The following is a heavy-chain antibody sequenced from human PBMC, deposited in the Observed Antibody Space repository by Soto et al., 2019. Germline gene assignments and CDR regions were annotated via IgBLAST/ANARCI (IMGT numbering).Heavy chain of an antibody. Sequence: GGSLRLSCVASGFTVDDYAMHWVRQAPGKGLEWVSGIRANGDNVDYADTVKGRFTVSRDNAKNYLFLQMNSLRPEDTALYYCAKDMKWGGMTTIHYFDSWGQGT. J-gene: IGHJ4*02. CDR2: IRANGDNV. V-gene: IGHV3-9*01. D-gene: IGHD4-17*01. CDR1: GFTVDDYA. CDR3: AKDMKWGGMTTIHYFDS.